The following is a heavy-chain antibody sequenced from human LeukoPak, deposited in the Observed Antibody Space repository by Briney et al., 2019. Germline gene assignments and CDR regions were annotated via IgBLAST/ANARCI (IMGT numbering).Heavy chain of an antibody. CDR3: ARGLPYCGGDCYSP. J-gene: IGHJ5*02. CDR2: IYYSGTT. Sequence: SETLSLTCTVSGGSISSYYWSWIRQPPGKGLEWIGYIYYSGTTNYNPSLKSRVSMSVDTSKNQFSLKLSSVTAADTAVYYCARGLPYCGGDCYSPRGQGTLVTVSS. CDR1: GGSISSYY. D-gene: IGHD2-21*02. V-gene: IGHV4-59*01.